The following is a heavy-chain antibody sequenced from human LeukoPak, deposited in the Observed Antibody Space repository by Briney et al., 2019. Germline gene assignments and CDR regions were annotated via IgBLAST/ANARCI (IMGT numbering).Heavy chain of an antibody. J-gene: IGHJ4*02. CDR3: ATSRTLDY. CDR1: GFTFSSYW. Sequence: GVSLRLSCAAPGFTFSSYWMSWVRQAPGKGLEWGANIKQEGSENYYVDSVKGRFTISRDNAKSSLYLQMNSLRAEDTAVYYCATSRTLDYWGQGTLVPVSS. CDR2: IKQEGSEN. V-gene: IGHV3-7*05.